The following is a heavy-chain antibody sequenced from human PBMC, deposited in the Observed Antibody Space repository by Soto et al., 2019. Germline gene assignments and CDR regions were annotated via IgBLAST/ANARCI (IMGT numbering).Heavy chain of an antibody. CDR2: ISGTSVYI. CDR1: GFTFSNYN. Sequence: NPGGSLRLSCVASGFTFSNYNMNWVRQAPGKGLEWVSHISGTSVYIHYADSVKGRFAISRDNAKNSVYLQMDSLRVEDTAAYYCAREGALKPFSSWGQGALVTVSS. CDR3: AREGALKPFSS. V-gene: IGHV3-21*01. J-gene: IGHJ5*02.